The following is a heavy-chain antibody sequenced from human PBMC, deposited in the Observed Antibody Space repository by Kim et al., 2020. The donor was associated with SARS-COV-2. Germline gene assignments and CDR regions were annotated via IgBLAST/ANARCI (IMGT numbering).Heavy chain of an antibody. D-gene: IGHD1-1*01. V-gene: IGHV3-33*01. Sequence: EKNYGHSGKGRFTVSRDNSKNTIYLQMNSLRAEDTAVYYCARDNDHYGMDVWGQGTTVTVSS. CDR2: EK. J-gene: IGHJ6*02. CDR3: ARDNDHYGMDV.